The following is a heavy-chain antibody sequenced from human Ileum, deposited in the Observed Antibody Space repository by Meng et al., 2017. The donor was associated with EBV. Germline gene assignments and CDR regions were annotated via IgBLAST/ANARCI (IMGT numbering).Heavy chain of an antibody. Sequence: QVSPHESRQGIVKPSQPLSLTCTVSGGSISSSNYYWSWIRQPPGKGLEWSGHIYNSGSTYYNPSLKSRITISVDTSKNQFSLKLSSVTAADTAVYYCARGQKGYFDLWGRGTLVTVSS. CDR2: IYNSGST. J-gene: IGHJ2*01. V-gene: IGHV4-30-4*01. CDR1: GGSISSSNYY. CDR3: ARGQKGYFDL.